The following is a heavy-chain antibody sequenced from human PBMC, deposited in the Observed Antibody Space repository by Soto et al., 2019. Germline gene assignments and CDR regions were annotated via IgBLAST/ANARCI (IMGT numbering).Heavy chain of an antibody. CDR2: IYYSGST. J-gene: IGHJ5*02. Sequence: QVQLQESGPGLVKPSETLSLTCTVSGGSISSYYWSWIRQPPGKGLGWIGYIYYSGSTNYNPSLKSRVTISVDTSKNQCSLKPSSVTAADTAVYYCARPHGGSSGWDNWFDPWGQGTLVTVSS. CDR3: ARPHGGSSGWDNWFDP. CDR1: GGSISSYY. D-gene: IGHD6-25*01. V-gene: IGHV4-59*01.